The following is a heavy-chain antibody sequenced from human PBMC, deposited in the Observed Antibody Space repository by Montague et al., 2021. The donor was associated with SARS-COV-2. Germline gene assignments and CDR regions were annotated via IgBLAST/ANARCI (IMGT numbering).Heavy chain of an antibody. CDR3: ARAVSITIFGVVGWFDP. Sequence: TLSLTCTVSGGSISSGGYYWSWIRQPPGKGLEWIGYIYYSGSTYYNPSLKSRVTISVDTSKNQLSLKLISVTAADTAVYYCARAVSITIFGVVGWFDPWGQGTLVTVSS. J-gene: IGHJ5*02. CDR1: GGSISSGGYY. V-gene: IGHV4-31*03. D-gene: IGHD3-3*01. CDR2: IYYSGST.